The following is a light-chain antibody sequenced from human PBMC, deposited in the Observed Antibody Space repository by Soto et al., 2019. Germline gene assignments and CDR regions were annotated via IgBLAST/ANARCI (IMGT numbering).Light chain of an antibody. CDR2: DGT. CDR3: QLWDSTTDHLV. Sequence: SYELTQPPSVSVAPGQTARITCGGNNIGSKTVYWYQQKPGQAPLLVDYDGTDRPSGIPERFSGSNSGNTATLTITRVEAGDEADYYCQLWDSTTDHLVFGGGTKLTVL. V-gene: IGLV3-21*02. J-gene: IGLJ2*01. CDR1: NIGSKT.